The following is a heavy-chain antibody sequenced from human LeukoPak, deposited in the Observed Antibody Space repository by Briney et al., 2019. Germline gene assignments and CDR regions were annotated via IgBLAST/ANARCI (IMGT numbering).Heavy chain of an antibody. CDR2: IYYSGST. Sequence: SETLSLNCTVSGGSISSYYWSWIRQPPGKGLEWIGYIYYSGSTNYNPSLKSRVTISVDTSKNQFSLKLSSVTAADTAVYYCARDYGMDVWGQGTTVTVSS. CDR3: ARDYGMDV. CDR1: GGSISSYY. V-gene: IGHV4-59*01. J-gene: IGHJ6*02.